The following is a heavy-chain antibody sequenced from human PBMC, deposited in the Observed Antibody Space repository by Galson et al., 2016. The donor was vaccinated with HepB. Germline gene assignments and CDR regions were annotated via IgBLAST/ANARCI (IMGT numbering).Heavy chain of an antibody. CDR1: GFTFSSYA. Sequence: SLRLSCAASGFTFSSYAMHWVRQAPGKGLEWVAVISYDGSNKYYADSVKGRFTISRDNSKNTLYLQMNSLRAEDTAVYYCARDGDYSYYYYYMDVWGKGAPVTVSS. J-gene: IGHJ6*03. CDR2: ISYDGSNK. CDR3: ARDGDYSYYYYYMDV. D-gene: IGHD4-17*01. V-gene: IGHV3-30-3*01.